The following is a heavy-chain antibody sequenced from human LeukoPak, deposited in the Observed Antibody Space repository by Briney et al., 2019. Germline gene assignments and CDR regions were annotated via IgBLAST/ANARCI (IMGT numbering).Heavy chain of an antibody. CDR2: IYYGGST. Sequence: PSETLCLTCSASGGSISSYYWSWIRQPPGKGLEWMGYIYYGGSTNYNPSLKSRGTISVDTSKTQFSLKLSSVTAADTAVYYCARGSPYSSSFCFDYWGQGTLVTASS. CDR1: GGSISSYY. J-gene: IGHJ4*02. D-gene: IGHD6-6*01. CDR3: ARGSPYSSSFCFDY. V-gene: IGHV4-59*01.